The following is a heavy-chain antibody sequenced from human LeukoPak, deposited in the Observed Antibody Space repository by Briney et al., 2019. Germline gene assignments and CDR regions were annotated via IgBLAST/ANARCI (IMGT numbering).Heavy chain of an antibody. D-gene: IGHD4-17*01. Sequence: SETLSLTCTVSGGSISTYYWSWIRQPPGKGLEWIGSIYYSGTTFYNPSLKSRLTISADTSKNQFSLKLSSVTAADTAVYYCARRFIPGTIDYWGQGTLVTVSS. CDR2: IYYSGTT. J-gene: IGHJ4*02. CDR1: GGSISTYY. V-gene: IGHV4-39*01. CDR3: ARRFIPGTIDY.